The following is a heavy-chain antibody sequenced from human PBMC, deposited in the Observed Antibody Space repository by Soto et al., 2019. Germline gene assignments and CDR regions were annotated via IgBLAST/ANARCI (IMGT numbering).Heavy chain of an antibody. CDR1: GYIFTSQG. Sequence: QIQLVQSGAEVKKPGASVKVSCKASGYIFTSQGISWVRQAPGQGLEWMGWISTYNGNPNYGQKLQGRVTMTTNTSTTTAFLELRSLTSDDTAVYYCARGRTRALDYWGQGTPVIVSS. CDR2: ISTYNGNP. D-gene: IGHD1-7*01. J-gene: IGHJ4*02. CDR3: ARGRTRALDY. V-gene: IGHV1-18*01.